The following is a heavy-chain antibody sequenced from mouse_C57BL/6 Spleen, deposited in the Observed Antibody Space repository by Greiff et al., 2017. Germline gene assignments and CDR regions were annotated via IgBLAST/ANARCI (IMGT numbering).Heavy chain of an antibody. Sequence: QVQLQQSGPELVKPGASVKISCKASGYAFSSSWMNWVKQRPGKGLEWIGRIYPGDGDTNYNGKFKGKATLTADKSSSTAYMQRSSLTSEDSAVYFCAREGYDYYAMDYWGQGTSVTVSS. V-gene: IGHV1-82*01. CDR3: AREGYDYYAMDY. CDR2: IYPGDGDT. J-gene: IGHJ4*01. CDR1: GYAFSSSW.